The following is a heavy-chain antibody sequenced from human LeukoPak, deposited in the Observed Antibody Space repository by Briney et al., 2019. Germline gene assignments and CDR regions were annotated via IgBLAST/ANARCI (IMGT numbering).Heavy chain of an antibody. CDR1: GLTFSSHW. Sequence: PGGSLRLSCAASGLTFSSHWMTWVRQAPGKGLEWVANIKQDGSEKYYVDSVKGRFTISRDNSKNTLYLQMNSLRAEDTAVYYCAKDVVRGVMWYFDYWGQGTLVTVSS. V-gene: IGHV3-7*05. J-gene: IGHJ4*02. CDR2: IKQDGSEK. CDR3: AKDVVRGVMWYFDY. D-gene: IGHD3-10*01.